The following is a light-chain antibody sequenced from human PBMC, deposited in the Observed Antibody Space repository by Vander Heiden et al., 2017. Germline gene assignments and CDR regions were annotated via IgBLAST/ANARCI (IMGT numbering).Light chain of an antibody. CDR2: AAS. J-gene: IGKJ2*01. CDR3: QQANSAPYT. CDR1: QGISTW. Sequence: DIQMTQSPSTVSASVGDRVTITCRASQGISTWLAWYQQKPGKAPKLLIYAASTLQGGAPSRFSGSGSGTDFTLTISSVQPEDFATYYCQQANSAPYTFGQGTKLEIK. V-gene: IGKV1-12*01.